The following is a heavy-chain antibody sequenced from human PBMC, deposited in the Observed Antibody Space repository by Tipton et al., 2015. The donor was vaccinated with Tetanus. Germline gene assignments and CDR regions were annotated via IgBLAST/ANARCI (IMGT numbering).Heavy chain of an antibody. V-gene: IGHV4-4*07. D-gene: IGHD3-10*01. Sequence: PGLVKPSETLSLICTVSGGSISSYYWTWIRQPAGKGLEWIGRLYTSGSANYNPSLKSRVTMSVDTSKNQFSLKLSSVTAADTAVYYCARDRAPPSSWYFDLWGRGTLVTVSS. J-gene: IGHJ2*01. CDR3: ARDRAPPSSWYFDL. CDR2: LYTSGSA. CDR1: GGSISSYY.